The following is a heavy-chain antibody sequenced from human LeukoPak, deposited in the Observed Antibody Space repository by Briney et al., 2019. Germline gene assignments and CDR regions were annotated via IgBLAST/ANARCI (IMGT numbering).Heavy chain of an antibody. D-gene: IGHD3-10*01. J-gene: IGHJ4*02. CDR3: AKDAGGAGASTFDY. CDR1: GFTFSSHT. V-gene: IGHV3-23*01. Sequence: PGGSLRLSCEASGFTFSSHTMSWVCQAPGKGLEWVSTIGGRGGSIYYADAVKGRFTISRDNSKNTLSLQMNSLKAEDTAIYYCAKDAGGAGASTFDYWGQGTLVTVSS. CDR2: IGGRGGSI.